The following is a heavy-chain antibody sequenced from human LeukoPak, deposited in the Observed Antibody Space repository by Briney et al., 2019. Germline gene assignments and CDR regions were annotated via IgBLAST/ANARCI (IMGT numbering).Heavy chain of an antibody. D-gene: IGHD4-23*01. CDR2: INSDGSST. Sequence: GGSLRLSCAASGFTFSSYWMHWVRQAPGKGLVWVSRINSDGSSTSYADSVKGRFTISRGNAKNSLYLQMNSLRAEDTALYYCARAYYGGNSPGAFDIWGQGTMVTVSS. J-gene: IGHJ3*02. CDR1: GFTFSSYW. CDR3: ARAYYGGNSPGAFDI. V-gene: IGHV3-74*01.